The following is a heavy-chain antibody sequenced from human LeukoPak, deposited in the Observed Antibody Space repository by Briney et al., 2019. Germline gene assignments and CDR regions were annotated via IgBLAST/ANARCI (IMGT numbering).Heavy chain of an antibody. CDR1: GGSISDYF. J-gene: IGHJ4*01. V-gene: IGHV4-4*07. CDR3: ARANYIWGSYVY. Sequence: PSETLSLTCIVSGGSISDYFWSWIRQPAGKGLEWIGHMSTSGNTNYNPSLKSRVTMSLDTSKNQFSLKVNPVTAADTAVYYCARANYIWGSYVYWGQEPWSPSPQ. D-gene: IGHD3-16*01. CDR2: MSTSGNT.